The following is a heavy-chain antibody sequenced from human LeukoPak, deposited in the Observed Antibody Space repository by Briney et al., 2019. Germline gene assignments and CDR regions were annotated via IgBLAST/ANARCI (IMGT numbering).Heavy chain of an antibody. CDR1: GGSIRSYY. CDR2: AYYSGST. D-gene: IGHD5-24*01. V-gene: IGHV4-59*13. CDR3: ARESRREGYNPAYYYYYYMDV. Sequence: SETLSLTCAVYGGSIRSYYWSWLRQPPGKGLEGIGYAYYSGSTNYNPSLKSRVTISVDTSKNQFSLRLSSVTSADTAVYYCARESRREGYNPAYYYYYYMDVWGKGTTVTVSS. J-gene: IGHJ6*03.